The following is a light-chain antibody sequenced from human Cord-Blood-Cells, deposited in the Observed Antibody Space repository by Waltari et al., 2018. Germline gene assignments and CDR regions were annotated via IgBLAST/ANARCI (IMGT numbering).Light chain of an antibody. CDR1: SSDGGRYNL. J-gene: IGLJ1*01. V-gene: IGLV2-23*03. CDR2: EGS. Sequence: QSALTQPASVSGSPGQSITISCTGTSSDGGRYNLVSWYQQHPGKAPKLMIYEGSKRPSGVSNRFSGSKSGNTASLTISGLQAEDEADYYCCSYAGSSTFVYVFGTGTKVTVL. CDR3: CSYAGSSTFVYV.